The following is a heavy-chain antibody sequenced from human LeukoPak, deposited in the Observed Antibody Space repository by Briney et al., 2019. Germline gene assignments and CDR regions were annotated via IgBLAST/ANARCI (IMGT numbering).Heavy chain of an antibody. CDR3: ARDLARAGTTDPFVK. CDR1: GFTFSSYS. V-gene: IGHV3-21*01. D-gene: IGHD1-7*01. J-gene: IGHJ4*02. Sequence: GGSLRLSCAASGFTFSSYSFNWVRQAPGKGLKWVSSISGSSDYRSYADSVKGRFTIFRDNAKNSLYLQMNSLRAEDTAVYYCARDLARAGTTDPFVKWGQGTLVTVSS. CDR2: ISGSSDYR.